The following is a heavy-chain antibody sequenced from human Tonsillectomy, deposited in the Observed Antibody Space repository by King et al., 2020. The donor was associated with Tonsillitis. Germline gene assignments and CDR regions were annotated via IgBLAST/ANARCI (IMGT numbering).Heavy chain of an antibody. V-gene: IGHV3-13*01. CDR1: GFTFSSYD. D-gene: IGHD3-10*01. CDR3: ARVEFGVRGYGMDV. CDR2: IGTAGDT. J-gene: IGHJ6*02. Sequence: EVQLVESGGGLVQPGGSLRLSCAASGFTFSSYDMHWVRQATGKGLEWVSAIGTAGDTYYPGSVKGRFTISRENAKNSLYLQMNSLRAGDTAVYYCARVEFGVRGYGMDVWGQGTTVTVSS.